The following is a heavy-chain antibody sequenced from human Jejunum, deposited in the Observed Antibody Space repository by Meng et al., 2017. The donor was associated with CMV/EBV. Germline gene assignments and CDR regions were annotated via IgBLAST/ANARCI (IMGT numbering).Heavy chain of an antibody. D-gene: IGHD3-22*01. V-gene: IGHV4-39*01. Sequence: SSVSYWGWIRQPPGKGLEWIASIYYTGSTYYSPSLTSRVTISVDTSKNQFSLKLSSVTAADTAVYYCARHLNYYHSSGYYPYYFDYWGQGTLVTVSS. CDR1: SSVSY. CDR3: ARHLNYYHSSGYYPYYFDY. J-gene: IGHJ4*02. CDR2: IYYTGST.